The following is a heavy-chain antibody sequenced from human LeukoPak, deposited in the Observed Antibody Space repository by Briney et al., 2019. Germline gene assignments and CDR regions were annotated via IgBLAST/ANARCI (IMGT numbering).Heavy chain of an antibody. CDR1: GYTFTSYG. CDR2: ISAYNGNT. J-gene: IGHJ5*02. D-gene: IGHD6-6*01. CDR3: ARERLSIAADWFDP. V-gene: IGHV1-18*01. Sequence: ASVKVSRKASGYTFTSYGISWVRQAPGQGLEWMGWISAYNGNTNYAQKLQGRVTMTTDTSTSTAYMELRSLRSDDTAVYYCARERLSIAADWFDPWGQGTLVTVSS.